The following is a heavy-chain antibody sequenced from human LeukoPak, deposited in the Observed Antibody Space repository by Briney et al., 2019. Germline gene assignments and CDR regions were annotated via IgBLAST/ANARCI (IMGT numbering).Heavy chain of an antibody. CDR1: GGSFSGYY. V-gene: IGHV4-34*01. J-gene: IGHJ4*02. CDR3: ARTLVVVTATTTYYYFDY. D-gene: IGHD2-21*02. CDR2: INHSGST. Sequence: NPSETLSLTCAVYGGSFSGYYWRWIRQPPGKGLEWIGEINHSGSTNYNPSLKSRVTISVDTSKNQFSLKLSSVTAADTAVYYCARTLVVVTATTTYYYFDYWGQGTLVTVSS.